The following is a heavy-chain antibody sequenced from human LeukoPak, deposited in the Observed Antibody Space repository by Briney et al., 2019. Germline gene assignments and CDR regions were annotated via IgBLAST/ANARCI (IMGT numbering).Heavy chain of an antibody. V-gene: IGHV3-23*01. CDR2: VSNSGVST. Sequence: PGGSLRLSCAASGFIFSTYAMNWVRQAPGKGLEWISGVSNSGVSTNYAASVEGRFTISRDNSKNMLYLQMNGLRAEDTAVYYCAKDWNPSPNWFGPWGQGTLVIVSS. D-gene: IGHD1-1*01. J-gene: IGHJ5*02. CDR1: GFIFSTYA. CDR3: AKDWNPSPNWFGP.